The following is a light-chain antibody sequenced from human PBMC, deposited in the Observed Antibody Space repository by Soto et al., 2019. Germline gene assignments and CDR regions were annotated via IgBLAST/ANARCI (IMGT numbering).Light chain of an antibody. CDR3: QQYDSYPRS. CDR2: KAS. Sequence: DIPMTQSPSTLSASVGDRVTITCRASQSISSWLAWYQQKPGKAPKLLIYKASSLEIGVPSRFSGSGSGTEFTLTISSLQPDDFATYYCQQYDSYPRSFGGGTKVEIK. V-gene: IGKV1-5*03. CDR1: QSISSW. J-gene: IGKJ4*01.